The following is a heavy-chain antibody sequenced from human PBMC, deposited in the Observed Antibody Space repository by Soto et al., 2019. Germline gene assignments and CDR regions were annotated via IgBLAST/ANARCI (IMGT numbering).Heavy chain of an antibody. CDR3: ARGRGYSYGLRPNYFDY. CDR1: GGSFSGYY. V-gene: IGHV4-34*01. Sequence: QVQLQQWGAGLLKPSETLSLTCAVYGGSFSGYYWSWIRQPPGKGLEWIGEINHRGSTNYNPSRKIRVTISVDTSKNQFSLKLRSVTAADTAVYYCARGRGYSYGLRPNYFDYWVQGTLVTVSS. D-gene: IGHD5-18*01. CDR2: INHRGST. J-gene: IGHJ4*02.